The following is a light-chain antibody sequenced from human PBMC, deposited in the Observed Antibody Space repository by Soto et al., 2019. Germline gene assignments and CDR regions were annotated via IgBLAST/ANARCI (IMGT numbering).Light chain of an antibody. V-gene: IGKV1-39*01. Sequence: DIQMTQSPSSLSASVGDRVTITCRASQSSSSYLNWYQQKPGKAPKLLIYAASSSQSGVPSRFSGSGSGTDFTLTISSLQPEDFATYYCQQSYSTPRTFGQGTKVEIK. CDR1: QSSSSY. J-gene: IGKJ1*01. CDR3: QQSYSTPRT. CDR2: AAS.